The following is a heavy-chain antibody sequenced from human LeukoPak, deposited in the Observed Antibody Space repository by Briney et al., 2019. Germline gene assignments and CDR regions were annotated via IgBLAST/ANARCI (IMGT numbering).Heavy chain of an antibody. Sequence: GSLRLSCAASGFTFSSHCMNWARQAPGKGLEWVANIKQDGSEKYYVDSVKGRFTISRDNAKNSLYLQMNSLRAEDTAVYYCARLGRKYSSGWYALNYYYYGMDVWGQGTTVTVSS. J-gene: IGHJ6*02. D-gene: IGHD6-19*01. CDR2: IKQDGSEK. CDR3: ARLGRKYSSGWYALNYYYYGMDV. V-gene: IGHV3-7*01. CDR1: GFTFSSHC.